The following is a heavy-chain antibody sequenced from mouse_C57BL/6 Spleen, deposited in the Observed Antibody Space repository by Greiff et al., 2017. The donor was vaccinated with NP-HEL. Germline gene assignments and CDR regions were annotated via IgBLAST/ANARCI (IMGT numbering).Heavy chain of an antibody. D-gene: IGHD1-1*01. V-gene: IGHV1-76*01. Sequence: QVQLQQSGAELVRPGASVKLSCKASGYTFTDYYINWVKQRPGQGLEWIARIYPGSGNTYYNEKFKGKATLTAEKSSSTAYMQLSSLTSEDSAVYFCARGTTVVDHFDYWGQGTTLTVSS. J-gene: IGHJ2*01. CDR1: GYTFTDYY. CDR2: IYPGSGNT. CDR3: ARGTTVVDHFDY.